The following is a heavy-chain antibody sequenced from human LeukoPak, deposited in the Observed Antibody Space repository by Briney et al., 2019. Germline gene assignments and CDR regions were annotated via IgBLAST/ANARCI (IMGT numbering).Heavy chain of an antibody. V-gene: IGHV4-4*07. CDR3: ARGGYDILTAYYTIDY. J-gene: IGHJ4*02. Sequence: PSETLSLTCTVSGDSIRSYYWSWIRQPAGKGLEWIGRIYTSGSTNYNPSLKSRVTMSVDTSKNQFSLKVSSVTAADTAVYYCARGGYDILTAYYTIDYWGQGTLVTVSS. CDR1: GDSIRSYY. CDR2: IYTSGST. D-gene: IGHD3-9*01.